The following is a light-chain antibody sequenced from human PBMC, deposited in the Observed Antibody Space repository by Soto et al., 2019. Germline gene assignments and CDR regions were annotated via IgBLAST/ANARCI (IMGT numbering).Light chain of an antibody. CDR2: EGS. J-gene: IGLJ1*01. V-gene: IGLV2-23*01. Sequence: QPVLTQPASVSGSPGPSITISCTGTSSDVGSYNLVSWYQQHPGKAPKLMMYEGSKRPSGVSNRFSGSKSGNTASLTISGLQAEEEADYYCCSYAGSSLYVFGIGTKLTLL. CDR3: CSYAGSSLYV. CDR1: SSDVGSYNL.